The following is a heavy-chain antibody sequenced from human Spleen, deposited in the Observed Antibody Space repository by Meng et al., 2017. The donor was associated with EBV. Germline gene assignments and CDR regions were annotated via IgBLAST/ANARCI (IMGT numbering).Heavy chain of an antibody. Sequence: QVRPVQSGGEMKKPGSSVTVPCTAAGVNSRTIAIGWVRQAPGQGLEWMGGLIPMVGAPHYAQKFQGRVTIIADESTSTHSMELNSLRSEDTAMYYCASESGRGFTPDYWGQGTLVTVSS. V-gene: IGHV1-69*01. D-gene: IGHD3-10*01. J-gene: IGHJ4*02. CDR3: ASESGRGFTPDY. CDR2: LIPMVGAP. CDR1: GVNSRTIA.